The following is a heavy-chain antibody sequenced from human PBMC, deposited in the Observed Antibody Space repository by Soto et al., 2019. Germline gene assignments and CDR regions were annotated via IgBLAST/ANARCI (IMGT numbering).Heavy chain of an antibody. D-gene: IGHD2-2*01. Sequence: QVQLVQSGAEVKKPGSSVKVSCKASGGSFGTYAVSWVRQAPGQGLEWMGAIIPNLGSTNYAQKFQGRLTITADESTSTAYMELSRLKSEDTAVYYCAREDSSPFYYGVDVWGQGTTVTVSS. CDR1: GGSFGTYA. CDR3: AREDSSPFYYGVDV. CDR2: IIPNLGST. J-gene: IGHJ6*02. V-gene: IGHV1-69*01.